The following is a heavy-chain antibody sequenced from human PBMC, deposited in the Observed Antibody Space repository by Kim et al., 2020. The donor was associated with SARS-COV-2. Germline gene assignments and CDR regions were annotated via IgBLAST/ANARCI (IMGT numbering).Heavy chain of an antibody. Sequence: GGSLRLSCAASGFTFSSYGMHWVRQAPGKGLEWVAVIWYDGSNKYYADSVKGRFTISRDNSKNTLYLQMNSLRAEDTAVYYCARRSPGVGGYKDYYGMDVWGQGTTVTVSS. J-gene: IGHJ6*02. V-gene: IGHV3-33*01. D-gene: IGHD3-22*01. CDR1: GFTFSSYG. CDR3: ARRSPGVGGYKDYYGMDV. CDR2: IWYDGSNK.